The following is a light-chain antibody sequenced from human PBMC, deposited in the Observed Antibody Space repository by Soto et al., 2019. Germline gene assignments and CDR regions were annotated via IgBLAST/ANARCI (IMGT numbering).Light chain of an antibody. CDR2: GAS. CDR3: QQSGSSPYT. J-gene: IGKJ2*01. CDR1: QSVSSSY. V-gene: IGKV3-20*01. Sequence: EIVLTQSPGTLSLSPGERATLSCRAIQSVSSSYLAWYLQKPGQAPRLLIYGASTRATGIPDRFSGSGSGTDFTLTISRLEPEDFAVYYCQQSGSSPYTFGQGTNLEIK.